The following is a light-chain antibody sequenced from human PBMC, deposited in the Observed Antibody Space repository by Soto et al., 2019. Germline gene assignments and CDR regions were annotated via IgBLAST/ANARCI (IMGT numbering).Light chain of an antibody. CDR1: QSVSSN. CDR2: GAS. Sequence: EIVMTQSPATLSVSPGERATLSCRASQSVSSNLAWYQHNPGQAPRLLIYGASTRATDVPARFNGSGSGTYFTLTISSLQSEDFAVYYCQQYNNWPPITFGQGTRLEIK. J-gene: IGKJ5*01. CDR3: QQYNNWPPIT. V-gene: IGKV3-15*01.